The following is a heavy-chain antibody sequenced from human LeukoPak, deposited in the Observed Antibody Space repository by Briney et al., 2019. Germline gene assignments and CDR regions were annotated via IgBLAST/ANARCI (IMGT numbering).Heavy chain of an antibody. CDR1: GGSFSGYY. CDR2: INHSGST. CDR3: ATYYGSGSHFDF. J-gene: IGHJ4*02. Sequence: SETLSLTCAVYGGSFSGYYWSWIRQPPGKGLEWIGEINHSGSTNYNPSLKSRVTISVDTSKNQFSLKLSSVTAADTALYYCATYYGSGSHFDFWGQGTLVTVSS. V-gene: IGHV4-34*01. D-gene: IGHD3-10*01.